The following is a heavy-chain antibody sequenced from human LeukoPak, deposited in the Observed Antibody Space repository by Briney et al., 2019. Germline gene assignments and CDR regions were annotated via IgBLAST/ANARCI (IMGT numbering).Heavy chain of an antibody. V-gene: IGHV3-66*01. CDR2: TYSGDTT. CDR1: GFIVSSNH. Sequence: SGGSLRLSCAASGFIVSSNHINWVRQTPAKGLEWVSITYSGDTTYYADSVKGRFTISRDNSKNTLYLQMNSLRVEDTAVYYCARERPGSRVLDYWGQGNVVTVSS. D-gene: IGHD3-10*01. CDR3: ARERPGSRVLDY. J-gene: IGHJ4*02.